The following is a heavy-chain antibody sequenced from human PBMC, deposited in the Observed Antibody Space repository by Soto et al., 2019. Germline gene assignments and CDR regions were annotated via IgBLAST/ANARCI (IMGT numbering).Heavy chain of an antibody. D-gene: IGHD5-18*01. J-gene: IGHJ5*02. Sequence: ASVKVSCKASGYIFTNNDVSWVRQATGQGLEWMGWLNPGSGDTGYAQKFQGRVTMTRNISIATAYMELSSLRADDTAIYYCARMASFGSLNWFDPWGQGTLVTVSS. CDR3: ARMASFGSLNWFDP. CDR1: GYIFTNND. V-gene: IGHV1-8*01. CDR2: LNPGSGDT.